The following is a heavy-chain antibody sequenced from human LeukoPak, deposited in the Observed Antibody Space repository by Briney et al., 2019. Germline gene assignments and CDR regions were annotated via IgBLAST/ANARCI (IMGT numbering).Heavy chain of an antibody. J-gene: IGHJ5*02. Sequence: SETLSLTCTVSGDSIRSDYWSWIRQPPGKGLEWIGYVYYSGSTQYNPSLKSRVTISIGTSKKQFSLRLSSVTAADTAVYYCARHGAYSSSPNWFDPWGQGTLVTVSS. V-gene: IGHV4-59*08. CDR2: VYYSGST. CDR3: ARHGAYSSSPNWFDP. CDR1: GDSIRSDY. D-gene: IGHD6-6*01.